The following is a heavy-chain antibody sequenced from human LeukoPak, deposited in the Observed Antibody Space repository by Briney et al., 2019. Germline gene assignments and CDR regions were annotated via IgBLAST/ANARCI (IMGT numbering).Heavy chain of an antibody. CDR3: ARGFGIGITMVRGDGMDV. Sequence: SETLSLTSAVYGGSFSGYYWSRIRQPPGKGLEWIGEINHSGSTNYNPSLKSRVTISVDTSKNQFSLKLSSVTAADTAVYYCARGFGIGITMVRGDGMDVWGQGTTVTVSS. D-gene: IGHD3-10*01. V-gene: IGHV4-34*01. CDR2: INHSGST. CDR1: GGSFSGYY. J-gene: IGHJ6*02.